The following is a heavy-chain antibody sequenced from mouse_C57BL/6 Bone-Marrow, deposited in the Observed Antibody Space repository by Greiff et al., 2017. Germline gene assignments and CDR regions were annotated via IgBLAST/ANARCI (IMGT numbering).Heavy chain of an antibody. CDR1: GYTFTSYW. J-gene: IGHJ1*03. Sequence: VQLQQSGAELVKPGASVKMSCKASGYTFTSYWITWVKQRPGQGLEWIGDIYPGSGSTNYNEKFKSKATLTVDNSSSTAYLQLSSLTSEDSAVYYCARPYYSNYWYFDVWGTGTTVTVSS. D-gene: IGHD2-5*01. CDR3: ARPYYSNYWYFDV. V-gene: IGHV1-55*01. CDR2: IYPGSGST.